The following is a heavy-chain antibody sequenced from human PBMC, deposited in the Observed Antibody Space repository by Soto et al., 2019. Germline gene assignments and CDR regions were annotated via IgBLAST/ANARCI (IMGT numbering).Heavy chain of an antibody. D-gene: IGHD2-2*01. CDR1: GFTFSSYW. J-gene: IGHJ6*02. Sequence: EVQLVESGGGLVQPGGSLRLSCAASGFTFSSYWMHWVRQAPGKGLVWVSRVSTDGRTTNYADPVKGRFTISRDNAKNPVYLQMNSLRAEDMGVYYCARGGSTSPNGMDVWGHGTTVTVSS. V-gene: IGHV3-74*01. CDR3: ARGGSTSPNGMDV. CDR2: VSTDGRTT.